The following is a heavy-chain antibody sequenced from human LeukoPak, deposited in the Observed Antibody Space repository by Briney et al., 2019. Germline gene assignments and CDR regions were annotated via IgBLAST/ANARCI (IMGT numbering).Heavy chain of an antibody. V-gene: IGHV3-30-3*01. Sequence: GGSLRLSCAASGFTFSSYAMHWVRQAPGKGLEWVAVISYDGSNKYYADSVKGRFTISRDNSKNTLYLQMNSLRAEDTAVYYCAREGDSSGYYFDYWGQGTLVTVSS. CDR1: GFTFSSYA. D-gene: IGHD3-22*01. CDR2: ISYDGSNK. J-gene: IGHJ4*02. CDR3: AREGDSSGYYFDY.